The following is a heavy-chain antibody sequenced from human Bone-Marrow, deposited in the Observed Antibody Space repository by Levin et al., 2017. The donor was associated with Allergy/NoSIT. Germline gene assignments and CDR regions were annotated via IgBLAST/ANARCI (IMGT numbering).Heavy chain of an antibody. CDR3: ARAYGVDVGATPPAVY. D-gene: IGHD1-26*01. V-gene: IGHV3-30-3*01. Sequence: GESLKISCAASGFTFSSYAMHWVRQAPGKGLEWVAVISYDGSNKYYADSVKGRFTISRDNSKNTLYLQMNSLRAEDTAVYYCARAYGVDVGATPPAVYWGQGTLVTVSS. CDR2: ISYDGSNK. CDR1: GFTFSSYA. J-gene: IGHJ4*02.